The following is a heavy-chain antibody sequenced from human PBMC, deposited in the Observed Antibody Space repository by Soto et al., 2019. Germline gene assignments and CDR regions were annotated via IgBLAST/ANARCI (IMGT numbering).Heavy chain of an antibody. CDR2: ISAYNGNT. CDR1: GHTFTSYG. J-gene: IGHJ5*02. V-gene: IGHV1-18*01. CDR3: ARDLAENWFDP. Sequence: RAAVKVCCKASGHTFTSYGISWVRKAPGQGLEWMGWISAYNGNTNYAQKLQGRVTMTTDTSTSTAYMELRSLRSDDTAVYYCARDLAENWFDPWGQGTLVTVSS.